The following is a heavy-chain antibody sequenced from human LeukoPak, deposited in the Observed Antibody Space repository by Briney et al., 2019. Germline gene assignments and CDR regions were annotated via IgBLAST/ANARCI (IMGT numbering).Heavy chain of an antibody. CDR3: ARNYGERYYCSSTSCYMDWFDP. CDR1: GYTFTSYG. J-gene: IGHJ5*02. Sequence: GASVKVSCKASGYTFTSYGISWVRQAPGQGREWMGWISAYNGNTNYAQKLQGRVTMTTDTSTSTAYMELRSLRSDDTAVYYCARNYGERYYCSSTSCYMDWFDPWGQGTLVTVSS. V-gene: IGHV1-18*01. D-gene: IGHD2-2*02. CDR2: ISAYNGNT.